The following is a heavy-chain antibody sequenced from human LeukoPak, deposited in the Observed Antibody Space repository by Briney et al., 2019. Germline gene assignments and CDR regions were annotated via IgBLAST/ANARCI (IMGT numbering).Heavy chain of an antibody. CDR1: GGTFSSYA. D-gene: IGHD1-26*01. V-gene: IGHV1-69*13. CDR2: IIPIFGTA. CDR3: ARGVVGATTGAYSFDY. Sequence: ASVKVSCKASGGTFSSYAISWVRQAPGQGLEWMGGIIPIFGTANYAQKSQGRVTIIADESTSTAYMELSSLRSEDTAVYYCARGVVGATTGAYSFDYWGRGTLVTVSS. J-gene: IGHJ4*02.